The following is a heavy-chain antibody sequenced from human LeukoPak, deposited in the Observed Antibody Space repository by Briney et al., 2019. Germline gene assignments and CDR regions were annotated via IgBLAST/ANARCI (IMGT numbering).Heavy chain of an antibody. CDR1: GGSISSGGYY. CDR3: AREGFGDFPYYFDY. V-gene: IGHV4-31*03. D-gene: IGHD2-21*02. J-gene: IGHJ4*02. Sequence: SETLSLTCTVSGGSISSGGYYWSWIRQHPGKGLEWIGYIYYSGSTYYNPSLKSRVTTSVDTSKNQFSLKLSSVTAADTAVYYCAREGFGDFPYYFDYWGQGTLVTVSS. CDR2: IYYSGST.